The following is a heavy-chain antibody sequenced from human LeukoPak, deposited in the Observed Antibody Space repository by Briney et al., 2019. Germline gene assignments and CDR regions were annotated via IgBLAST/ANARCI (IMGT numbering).Heavy chain of an antibody. V-gene: IGHV3-74*01. CDR3: ARHNYGYDY. CDR2: IHSDGSST. J-gene: IGHJ4*02. CDR1: GFTFRSYW. Sequence: GGSLRLSCAASGFTFRSYWMHWVCQAPGKGLAWVSHIHSDGSSTSYADSVQGRFTISRDNAKNTLYLQMNSLRAEDTAVYYCARHNYGYDYWGQGTLVTVSS. D-gene: IGHD3-10*01.